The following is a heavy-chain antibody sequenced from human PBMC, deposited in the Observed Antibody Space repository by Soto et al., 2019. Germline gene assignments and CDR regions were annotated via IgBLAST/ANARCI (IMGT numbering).Heavy chain of an antibody. CDR1: GGTFSSYA. V-gene: IGHV1-69*13. CDR3: ARDGDSSSWYVN. CDR2: IIPIFGTA. D-gene: IGHD6-13*01. J-gene: IGHJ4*02. Sequence: ASVKVSCKASGGTFSSYAISWVRQAPGQGLEWMGGIIPIFGTANYAQKFQGRVTITADESTSTAYMELSSLRSEDTAAYYCARDGDSSSWYVNWGQGTLVTVSS.